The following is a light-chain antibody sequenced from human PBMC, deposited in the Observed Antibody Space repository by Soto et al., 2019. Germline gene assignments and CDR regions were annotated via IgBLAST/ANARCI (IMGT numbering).Light chain of an antibody. CDR1: ETVTGKY. Sequence: EIVLTQSPGTLSLSPADRATLSFSASETVTGKYLAWYQQKVGQAPRLLIFAASNRATGIPDRFSGSGSGTDFTLTISRLEPEDFAVYYCRQYGRSLGFAFGGGTKVDIK. CDR3: RQYGRSLGFA. J-gene: IGKJ4*01. CDR2: AAS. V-gene: IGKV3-20*01.